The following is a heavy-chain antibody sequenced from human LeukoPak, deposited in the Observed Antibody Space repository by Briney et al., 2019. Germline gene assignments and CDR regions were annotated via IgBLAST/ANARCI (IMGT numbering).Heavy chain of an antibody. Sequence: GGSLRLSCAASGFTFGSYWMSWVRQAPGKGLEWVANINEDGSEKYHVDSVKGRFTISRDNAKNSLYLQMDSLTAADTAVYYCARASDVGIIDYWGQGTLVTVSS. CDR1: GFTFGSYW. CDR3: ARASDVGIIDY. CDR2: INEDGSEK. D-gene: IGHD7-27*01. J-gene: IGHJ4*02. V-gene: IGHV3-7*04.